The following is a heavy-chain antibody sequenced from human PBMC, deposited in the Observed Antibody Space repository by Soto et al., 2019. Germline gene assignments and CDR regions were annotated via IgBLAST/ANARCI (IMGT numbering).Heavy chain of an antibody. V-gene: IGHV4-61*01. CDR1: GGSVSSGSYY. Sequence: QVQLQESGPGLVKPSETLSLTCTVSGGSVSSGSYYWSWIRQPPGKGLEWIGYIYYSGSTNYNPSLKSRPTRSVDTSKNQFSLKLSSVTAADTAVYYCARVVVVDAFDIWGQGTMVTVSS. CDR2: IYYSGST. J-gene: IGHJ3*02. CDR3: ARVVVVDAFDI. D-gene: IGHD2-15*01.